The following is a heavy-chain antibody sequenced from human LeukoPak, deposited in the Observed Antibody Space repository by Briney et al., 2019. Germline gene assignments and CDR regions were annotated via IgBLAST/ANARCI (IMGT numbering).Heavy chain of an antibody. CDR3: AKQLIKTGTTDFDY. Sequence: PGGSLRLSCAASGFVFSSYWMHWVRQVPGKGLVWVSRINTDGSITNYADSVRGRFTISRDNSKNTLYLQMNSLRAEDTAVYYCAKQLIKTGTTDFDYWGQGTLVTVSS. J-gene: IGHJ4*02. CDR1: GFVFSSYW. D-gene: IGHD1-7*01. V-gene: IGHV3-74*01. CDR2: INTDGSIT.